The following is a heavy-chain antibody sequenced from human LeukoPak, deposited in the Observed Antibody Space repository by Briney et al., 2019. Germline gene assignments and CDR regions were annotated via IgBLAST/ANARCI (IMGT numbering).Heavy chain of an antibody. J-gene: IGHJ4*02. D-gene: IGHD6-13*01. CDR3: ARLAPYSSSWYIDY. CDR2: IYYSGST. CDR1: GGSFSGYY. V-gene: IGHV4-59*01. Sequence: PSETLSLTCAVYGGSFSGYYWSWIRQPPGKGLESIGYIYYSGSTTYNPSLKSRVTISIDTSKNQFSLKLSSVTAADRAVYYCARLAPYSSSWYIDYWGQGTLVTVSS.